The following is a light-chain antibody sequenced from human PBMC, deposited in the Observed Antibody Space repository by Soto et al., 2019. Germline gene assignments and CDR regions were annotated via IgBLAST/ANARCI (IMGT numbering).Light chain of an antibody. CDR3: SSYTSSSNGE. CDR2: EVS. J-gene: IGLJ2*01. V-gene: IGLV2-14*01. Sequence: QSALTQPASVSGSPGQSITISCTGTSSDVGGYNYVSWYQQHPGKAPKLMIYEVSNRPSGVSNRFSGSKSGNTASLTISGLQAEDEADYYCSSYTSSSNGEFGRGTKLTVL. CDR1: SSDVGGYNY.